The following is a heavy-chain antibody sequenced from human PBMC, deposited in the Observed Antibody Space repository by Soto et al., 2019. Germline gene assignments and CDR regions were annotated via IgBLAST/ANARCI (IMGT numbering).Heavy chain of an antibody. J-gene: IGHJ4*02. V-gene: IGHV2-5*02. CDR3: AHRGYSGYERTPFDY. CDR2: IYWDDDK. Sequence: GPTLVNPTQTLTLTCTFSGFSLSTSGVGVGWIRQPPGKALEWLAPIYWDDDKRYSPSLKSRLTITKDTSKNQVVLTMTNMDPVDTATYYCAHRGYSGYERTPFDYWGQGTLVTVSS. CDR1: GFSLSTSGVG. D-gene: IGHD5-12*01.